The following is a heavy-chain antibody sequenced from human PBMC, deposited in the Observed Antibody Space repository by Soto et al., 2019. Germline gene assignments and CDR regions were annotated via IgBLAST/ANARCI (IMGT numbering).Heavy chain of an antibody. CDR1: GYSFTSYW. Sequence: GESLKISCKGSGYSFTSYWISWVRQMPGKGLEWMGRIDPSHSYINDSPSFQGHVTISADKSISTAYLQWSSLKASDTAIYYCAGHRYYDSSGYDAFDIWGQGTMVTVSS. V-gene: IGHV5-10-1*01. CDR2: IDPSHSYI. CDR3: AGHRYYDSSGYDAFDI. D-gene: IGHD3-22*01. J-gene: IGHJ3*02.